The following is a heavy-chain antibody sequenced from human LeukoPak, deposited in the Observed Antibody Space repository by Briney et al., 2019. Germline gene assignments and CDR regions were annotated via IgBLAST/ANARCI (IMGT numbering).Heavy chain of an antibody. CDR2: IYPGDSDT. V-gene: IGHV5-51*01. D-gene: IGHD6-19*01. CDR3: ATRMGSSGWWFDP. Sequence: GESLKISCKGSGYSFTSYWIGWVRQMPGKGLEWMGIIYPGDSDTRYSPSFQGQVTISADKSISTAYLQWSSLKASDTAMYYRATRMGSSGWWFDPWGQGTLVTVSS. CDR1: GYSFTSYW. J-gene: IGHJ5*02.